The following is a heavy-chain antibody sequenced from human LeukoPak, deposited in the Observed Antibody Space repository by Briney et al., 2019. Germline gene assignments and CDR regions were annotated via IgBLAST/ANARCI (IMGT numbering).Heavy chain of an antibody. Sequence: PGESLRLSCAASGFTFSNYAMSWVRQTPGKGLEWVSAITGSGGNTYYADSVKGRFTISRDNSKNTVFLQMNSLRAEDTAVYYCATWGDYDVLTGYYVSDYWGQGTLVTVSS. J-gene: IGHJ4*02. CDR2: ITGSGGNT. V-gene: IGHV3-23*01. CDR3: ATWGDYDVLTGYYVSDY. D-gene: IGHD3-9*01. CDR1: GFTFSNYA.